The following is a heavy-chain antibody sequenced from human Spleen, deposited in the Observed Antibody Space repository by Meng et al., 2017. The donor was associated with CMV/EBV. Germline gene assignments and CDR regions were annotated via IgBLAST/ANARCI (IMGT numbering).Heavy chain of an antibody. CDR3: ARVGHGVGYRFDS. Sequence: ASVKVSCKASGYTFTGYYMHWVRQAPGQGLEWMGWINPNSGGTNYAQKSQGRVTMTRDTSISTAYMELSRLRSDDTAVYYCARVGHGVGYRFDSWGQGTLVTVSS. CDR1: GYTFTGYY. D-gene: IGHD2-8*01. V-gene: IGHV1-2*02. J-gene: IGHJ4*02. CDR2: INPNSGGT.